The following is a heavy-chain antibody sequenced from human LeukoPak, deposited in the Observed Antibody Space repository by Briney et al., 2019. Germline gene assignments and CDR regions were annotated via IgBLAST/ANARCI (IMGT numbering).Heavy chain of an antibody. CDR1: GGSIRSY. D-gene: IGHD3-22*01. CDR2: IYGSGST. J-gene: IGHJ4*02. Sequence: SETLSLTCTVSGGSIRSYWSWIRQPAGKGLEWIGRIYGSGSTDYNPSLKSRVTMSIDTSKNQFSLNLISVTAADTAVYYCARDYNYYDSSGYYYGDYWGQGTLVTVSS. V-gene: IGHV4-4*07. CDR3: ARDYNYYDSSGYYYGDY.